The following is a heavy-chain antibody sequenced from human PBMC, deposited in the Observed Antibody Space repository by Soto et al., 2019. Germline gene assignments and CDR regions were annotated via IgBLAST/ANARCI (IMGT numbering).Heavy chain of an antibody. V-gene: IGHV3-23*01. D-gene: IGHD2-2*02. Sequence: AGGSLRLSCETSGFTLTSYAMTWVRQAPGKGLEWVSAISGSGGSTYYADSVKGRFTISRDISKNTLYLQMNSLRAEDTAVYYCAKDPRLCSSTSCYTWYYYYGMDVWGQGTTVTVSS. CDR1: GFTLTSYA. CDR3: AKDPRLCSSTSCYTWYYYYGMDV. CDR2: ISGSGGST. J-gene: IGHJ6*02.